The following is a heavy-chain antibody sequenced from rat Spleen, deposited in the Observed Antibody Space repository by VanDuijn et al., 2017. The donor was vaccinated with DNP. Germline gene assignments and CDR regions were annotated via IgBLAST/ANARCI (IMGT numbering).Heavy chain of an antibody. J-gene: IGHJ4*01. D-gene: IGHD1-7*01. CDR1: GFSLTNYG. Sequence: QVQLKESGPVLVQASETLSLTCTVSGFSLTNYGVIWVRQSPGKGLEWMGIIWGHGNTDYNSALKSRLSINRDTSKSQVFLKMNSVQTNDTSIYYCARESWGYVMDAWGQGVMVTVSS. CDR3: ARESWGYVMDA. CDR2: IWGHGNT. V-gene: IGHV2S75*01.